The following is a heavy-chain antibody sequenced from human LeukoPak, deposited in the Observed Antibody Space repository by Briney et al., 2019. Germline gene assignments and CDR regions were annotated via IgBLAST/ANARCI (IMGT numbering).Heavy chain of an antibody. Sequence: SETLSLTCTVSGGSITSTSYYWGWIRQPPGKGLEWIGRIYYSESTYYNPSPKRRFTMTVDTSKNHFSLKLNSVTAADTAVYFCARYIVSRLNFDYWGQGTLVTVSS. CDR2: IYYSEST. J-gene: IGHJ4*02. CDR3: ARYIVSRLNFDY. CDR1: GGSITSTSYY. V-gene: IGHV4-39*07. D-gene: IGHD2-15*01.